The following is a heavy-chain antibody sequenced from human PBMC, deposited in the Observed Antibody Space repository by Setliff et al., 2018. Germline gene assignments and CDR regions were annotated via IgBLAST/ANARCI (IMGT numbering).Heavy chain of an antibody. J-gene: IGHJ3*02. CDR1: GYTFTSYY. Sequence: SVKVSCKASGYTFTSYYVHWVRQAPGQGLEWMGMINPSGGSTFYAQNFQGGVTMTRDTSTSTVYMELSSLRSDDTAVYYCARASAKYEGGAFDIWGQGTMVTVSS. CDR2: INPSGGST. D-gene: IGHD1-26*01. CDR3: ARASAKYEGGAFDI. V-gene: IGHV1-46*01.